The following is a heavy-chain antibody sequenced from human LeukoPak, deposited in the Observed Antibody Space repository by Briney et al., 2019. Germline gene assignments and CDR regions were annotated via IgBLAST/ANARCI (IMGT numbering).Heavy chain of an antibody. CDR2: ISSSSTTI. Sequence: GGSLRLSCAASGFTFGSYSMNWVRQAPGKGLEWVSYISSSSTTIYYADSVKGRFTISRDNAKNSLYLQMNSLRAEDTAVYYCARDPNIVVVPAAQNFDYWGQGTLVTVSS. CDR3: ARDPNIVVVPAAQNFDY. CDR1: GFTFGSYS. V-gene: IGHV3-48*01. D-gene: IGHD2-2*01. J-gene: IGHJ4*02.